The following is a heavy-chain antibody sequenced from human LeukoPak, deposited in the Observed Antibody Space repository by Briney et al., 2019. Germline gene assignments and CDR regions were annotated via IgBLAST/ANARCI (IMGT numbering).Heavy chain of an antibody. Sequence: SETLSLTCAVSGYSISSGYYWGWIRQPPGKGLEWIGSIYHSGSTYYNPSLKSRVTISVDTSKNQFSLKLSSVTAADTAVYYCARHRSGVVVPAADDAFDIWGQGTMVTDSS. V-gene: IGHV4-38-2*01. CDR1: GYSISSGYY. CDR3: ARHRSGVVVPAADDAFDI. D-gene: IGHD2-2*01. CDR2: IYHSGST. J-gene: IGHJ3*02.